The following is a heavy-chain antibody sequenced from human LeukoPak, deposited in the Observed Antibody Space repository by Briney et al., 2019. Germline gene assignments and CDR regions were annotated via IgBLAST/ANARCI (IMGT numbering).Heavy chain of an antibody. Sequence: GGSLRLSCAASGFTFSSYAMSWVRQAPGKGLEWVSAISGSGGSTYYADSVKGRFTISRDNSKNTLYLQMNSLRAEDTAIYYCAKDQDIVVVVAATPVDYWGQGTLVTVSS. V-gene: IGHV3-23*01. D-gene: IGHD2-15*01. CDR1: GFTFSSYA. J-gene: IGHJ4*02. CDR3: AKDQDIVVVVAATPVDY. CDR2: ISGSGGST.